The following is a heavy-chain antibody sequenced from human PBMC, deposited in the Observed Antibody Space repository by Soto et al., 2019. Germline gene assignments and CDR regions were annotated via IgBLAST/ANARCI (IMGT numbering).Heavy chain of an antibody. D-gene: IGHD3-22*01. CDR1: GFTFSSYG. CDR3: ARDKLSDDSSGYEMDY. V-gene: IGHV3-33*01. CDR2: IWYDGSNK. Sequence: PGGSLRLSCAASGFTFSSYGMHWVRQAPGKGLEWVAVIWYDGSNKYYADSVKGRFTISRDNSKNTLYLQMNSLRAEDTAVYYCARDKLSDDSSGYEMDYWGQGTLVTVSS. J-gene: IGHJ4*02.